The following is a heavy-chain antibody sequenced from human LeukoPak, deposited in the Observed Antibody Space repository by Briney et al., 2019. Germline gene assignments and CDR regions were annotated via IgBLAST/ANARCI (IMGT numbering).Heavy chain of an antibody. CDR3: ARVFSWDRCSSTSCFPDYYYYMDV. CDR2: ISSSSSYI. Sequence: GGSLRLSCAASGFTFSSYSMNWVRQAPGKGLEWVSSISSSSSYIYYADSVKGRFTISRDNAKNSLYLQMNSLRAEDTAVYYCARVFSWDRCSSTSCFPDYYYYMDVWGKGTTVTVSS. CDR1: GFTFSSYS. D-gene: IGHD2-2*01. J-gene: IGHJ6*03. V-gene: IGHV3-21*01.